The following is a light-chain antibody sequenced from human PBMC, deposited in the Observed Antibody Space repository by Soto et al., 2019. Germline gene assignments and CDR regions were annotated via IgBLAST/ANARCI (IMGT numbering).Light chain of an antibody. CDR2: GAS. V-gene: IGKV3-20*01. CDR1: QSISSSY. Sequence: EIVLTQSPGTLSVSPGERVTLSCRASQSISSSYLAWYQQRPGQAPRLLIFGASYRATVIPDRFSGSGSGTDFTLTISRLEPEDFAVYYCQQYNSSPPEFTFGPGTKVDSK. J-gene: IGKJ3*01. CDR3: QQYNSSPPEFT.